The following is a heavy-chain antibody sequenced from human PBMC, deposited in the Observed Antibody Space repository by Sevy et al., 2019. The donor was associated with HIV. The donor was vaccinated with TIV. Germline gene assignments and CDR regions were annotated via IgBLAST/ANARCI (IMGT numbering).Heavy chain of an antibody. CDR3: AKEYSYGYYFDY. V-gene: IGHV3-7*01. CDR1: GFTFRSYW. CDR2: IDQDGSSE. Sequence: GGSLRLSCAASGFTFRSYWMTWVRQAPGKGLEWVANIDQDGSSEAYVDSVKGRFTISRDNSKDTLYLQMNSLRPEDTAVYYCAKEYSYGYYFDYWGQGTLVTVSS. D-gene: IGHD5-18*01. J-gene: IGHJ4*02.